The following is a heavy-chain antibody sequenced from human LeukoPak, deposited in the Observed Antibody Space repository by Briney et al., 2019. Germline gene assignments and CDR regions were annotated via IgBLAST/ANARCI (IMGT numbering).Heavy chain of an antibody. CDR2: ISGSGGTT. Sequence: GGSLRLSCVVSGFTFINYAMSWVRQAPGKGLEWVSAISGSGGTTYYADSVKGRFTISRDNAKNTLYLQMHSLRAEDTAVYYCARGLSGYSSSLGYWGQGTLVTVSS. J-gene: IGHJ4*02. V-gene: IGHV3-23*01. D-gene: IGHD6-6*01. CDR3: ARGLSGYSSSLGY. CDR1: GFTFINYA.